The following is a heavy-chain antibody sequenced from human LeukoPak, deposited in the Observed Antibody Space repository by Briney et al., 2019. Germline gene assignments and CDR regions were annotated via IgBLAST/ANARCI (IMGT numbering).Heavy chain of an antibody. CDR3: AKGSCSGGTCDYGMDV. CDR2: ISDSGGNT. D-gene: IGHD2-15*01. J-gene: IGHJ6*02. V-gene: IGHV3-23*01. CDR1: GFTFSGYW. Sequence: PGGSLRLSCAASGFTFSGYWMHWVRQGPGKGLEWVSTISDSGGNTYYADSVKGRFTISRDNSKSTLYLQMNSLRAEDTAVYYCAKGSCSGGTCDYGMDVWGQGTTVTVSS.